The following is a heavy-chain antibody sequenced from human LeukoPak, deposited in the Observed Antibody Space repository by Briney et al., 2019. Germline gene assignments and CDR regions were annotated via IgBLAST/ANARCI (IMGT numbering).Heavy chain of an antibody. CDR2: MSPNSGGT. Sequence: ASVKVSCTASGYTFTSYDFNWVRQATGQRPEWMGWMSPNSGGTNYAQKFQGRVTMTRDTSISTAYMELSRLRSDDTAVYYCARGPRLDSSGWYYGAFDIWGQGTMVTVSS. D-gene: IGHD6-19*01. CDR3: ARGPRLDSSGWYYGAFDI. J-gene: IGHJ3*02. V-gene: IGHV1-2*02. CDR1: GYTFTSYD.